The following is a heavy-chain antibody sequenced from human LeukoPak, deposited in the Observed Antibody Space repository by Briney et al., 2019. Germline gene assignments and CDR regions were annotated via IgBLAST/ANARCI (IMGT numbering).Heavy chain of an antibody. CDR2: IYYSGST. CDR3: ARSLLSAGSGSYGFDP. CDR1: GGSISSGDYY. V-gene: IGHV4-30-4*01. D-gene: IGHD3-10*01. J-gene: IGHJ5*02. Sequence: SQTLSLTCSVSGGSISSGDYYWSWIRQPPGKGLEWIGHIYYSGSTHHNPSLESRVTISVDTSKNQFSLKLSSVTATDTAVYYCARSLLSAGSGSYGFDPWGQGTLVTVSS.